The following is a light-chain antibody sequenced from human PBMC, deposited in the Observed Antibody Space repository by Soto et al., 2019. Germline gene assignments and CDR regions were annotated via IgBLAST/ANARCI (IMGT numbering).Light chain of an antibody. CDR1: QSIGTW. V-gene: IGKV1-5*03. Sequence: DIQMTQSPSTLSASVGDRVTITCRASQSIGTWLAWYQQKLKKAPKLLIYKASSLESGVPSRFSGSGSGTEFTLTISSLQSEDFAVYYCQQYNSWPLTFGGGTKVDI. CDR3: QQYNSWPLT. J-gene: IGKJ4*01. CDR2: KAS.